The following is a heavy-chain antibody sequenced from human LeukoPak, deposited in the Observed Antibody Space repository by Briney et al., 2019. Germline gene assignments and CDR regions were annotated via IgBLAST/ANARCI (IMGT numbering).Heavy chain of an antibody. V-gene: IGHV1-69*04. D-gene: IGHD2-21*02. J-gene: IGHJ4*02. CDR1: GGTFSSYA. CDR2: IIPILGIA. CDR3: ARVGACGGDCYADFDY. Sequence: SVKVSCRASGGTFSSYAISWVRQAPGQGLEWMGRIIPILGIANYAQKFQGRVTITADKSTSTAYMELSSLRSEDTAVYYCARVGACGGDCYADFDYWGQGTLVTVSS.